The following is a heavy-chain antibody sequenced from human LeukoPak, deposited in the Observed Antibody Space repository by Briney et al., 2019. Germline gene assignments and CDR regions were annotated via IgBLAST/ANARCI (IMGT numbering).Heavy chain of an antibody. CDR2: IYSGGST. J-gene: IGHJ4*02. Sequence: PGGSLRLSCAASGFTVSSNYMSWVRQAPGKGLEWVSVIYSGGSTYYADSVEGRFTISRDNSKNTVNLQMNSLRPEDTAVYYCARDTPSSGFDYWGQGTQVTVSS. CDR1: GFTVSSNY. CDR3: ARDTPSSGFDY. D-gene: IGHD3-10*01. V-gene: IGHV3-53*01.